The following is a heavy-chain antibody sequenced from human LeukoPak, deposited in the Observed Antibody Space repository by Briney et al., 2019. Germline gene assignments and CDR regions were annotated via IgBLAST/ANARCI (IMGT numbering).Heavy chain of an antibody. V-gene: IGHV1-69*05. CDR1: GGTFSSYA. D-gene: IGHD6-13*01. CDR2: IIPIFGTA. Sequence: SVKVSCKASGGTFSSYAISWVRQAPGQGLEWMGGIIPIFGTANYAQKFQGRVTMTTDTSTSTAYMELRSLRSDDTAVYYCATSNYVAAALGYFDYWGQGTLVTVSS. J-gene: IGHJ4*02. CDR3: ATSNYVAAALGYFDY.